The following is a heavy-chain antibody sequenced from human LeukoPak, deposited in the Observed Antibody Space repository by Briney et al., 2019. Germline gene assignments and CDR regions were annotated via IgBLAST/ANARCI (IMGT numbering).Heavy chain of an antibody. CDR2: ISAYNGNT. CDR1: GYTFTSYD. V-gene: IGHV1-18*01. Sequence: ASVKVSCKASGYTFTSYDINWVRQATGQGLEWMGWISAYNGNTNYAQKLQGRVTMTTDTSTSTAYMELRSLRSDDTAVYYCARDPTPMTTVTTDYWGQGTLVTVSS. D-gene: IGHD4-17*01. J-gene: IGHJ4*02. CDR3: ARDPTPMTTVTTDY.